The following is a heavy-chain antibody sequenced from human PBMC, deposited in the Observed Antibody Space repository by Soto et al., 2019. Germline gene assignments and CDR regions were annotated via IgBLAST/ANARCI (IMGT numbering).Heavy chain of an antibody. D-gene: IGHD6-19*01. V-gene: IGHV1-3*01. CDR2: ITAGSGST. Sequence: QVQLVQSGAEVRKPGASVKVSCKAFGYAFHTHAIHWVRQAPGQSLEWMGWITAGSGSTRYSQNFQGRVSLTRDTSASTAYMELSGLTSEDTATYYCAREFSSGSHWGQGTLVTVSS. CDR1: GYAFHTHA. CDR3: AREFSSGSH. J-gene: IGHJ4*02.